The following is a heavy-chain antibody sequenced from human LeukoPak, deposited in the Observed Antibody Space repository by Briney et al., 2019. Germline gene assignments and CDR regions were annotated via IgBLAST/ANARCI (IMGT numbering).Heavy chain of an antibody. CDR3: ASTISDQLGTFDY. Sequence: GGSLRLSCAASGFTFTNYAMSWVRQAPGKGLKWVSTLSGTGGSTYYADSVKGRFTISRDNSKNTLYLQMNSLRAEDTAVYYCASTISDQLGTFDYWGQGTLVTVSS. CDR2: LSGTGGST. V-gene: IGHV3-23*01. CDR1: GFTFTNYA. J-gene: IGHJ4*02. D-gene: IGHD1-1*01.